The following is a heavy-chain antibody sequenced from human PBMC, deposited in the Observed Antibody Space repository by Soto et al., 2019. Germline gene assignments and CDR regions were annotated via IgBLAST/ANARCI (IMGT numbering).Heavy chain of an antibody. Sequence: GGSLRLSFAASGFTVSSNYMSWVRQAPGKGLEWVSVIYSGGSTYYADSVKGRFTISRDNSKNTLYLQMNSLRAEDTAVYYCARGLGFGELFDYWGQGTLVTVSS. CDR1: GFTVSSNY. J-gene: IGHJ4*02. CDR2: IYSGGST. D-gene: IGHD3-10*01. CDR3: ARGLGFGELFDY. V-gene: IGHV3-53*01.